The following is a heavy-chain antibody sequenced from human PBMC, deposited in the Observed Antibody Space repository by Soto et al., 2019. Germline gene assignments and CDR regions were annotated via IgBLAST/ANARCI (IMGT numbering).Heavy chain of an antibody. D-gene: IGHD3-22*01. V-gene: IGHV3-23*01. CDR2: ISGGGDST. Sequence: EVQLLESGGGLVQPGGSLRLSCAASGITFSAYAMNWVRQAPGKGLEWVSAISGGGDSTYSADSVQGRFIISRDNSYNTRYLQMSRLRAADTAVYYCAKAPPGSTVTTGGPLDYWGQGTLVAVSS. CDR3: AKAPPGSTVTTGGPLDY. CDR1: GITFSAYA. J-gene: IGHJ4*02.